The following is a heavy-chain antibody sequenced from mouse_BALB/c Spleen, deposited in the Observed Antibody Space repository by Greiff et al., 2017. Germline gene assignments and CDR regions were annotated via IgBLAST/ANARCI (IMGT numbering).Heavy chain of an antibody. D-gene: IGHD2-1*01. CDR1: GFNIKDTY. V-gene: IGHV14-3*02. Sequence: EVQGVESGAELVKPGASVKLSCTASGFNIKDTYMHWVKQRPEQGLEWIGRIDPANGNTKYDPKFQGKATITADTSSNTAYLQLSSLTSEDTAVYYCAYGNYGYAMDYWGQGTSVTVSS. J-gene: IGHJ4*01. CDR3: AYGNYGYAMDY. CDR2: IDPANGNT.